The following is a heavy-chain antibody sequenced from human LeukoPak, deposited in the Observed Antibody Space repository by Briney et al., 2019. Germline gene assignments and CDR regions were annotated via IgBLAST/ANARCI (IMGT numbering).Heavy chain of an antibody. D-gene: IGHD1-26*01. CDR1: GYTFTGYY. CDR2: INPNSGAT. CDR3: ARDQYSGSFYY. V-gene: IGHV1-2*02. Sequence: ASVKVSFKASGYTFTGYYMNWVRQAPGQGLEWMGWINPNSGATIYAQKFQGRVTMTRDTSISTAYLELSSLRSDDTAVYYCARDQYSGSFYYWGQGTLVTVSS. J-gene: IGHJ4*02.